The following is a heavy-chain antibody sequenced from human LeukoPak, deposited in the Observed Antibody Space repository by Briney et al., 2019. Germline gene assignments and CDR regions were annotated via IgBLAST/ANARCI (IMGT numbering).Heavy chain of an antibody. CDR3: TKDGSGSYPDAFDI. J-gene: IGHJ3*02. CDR2: ITGGGNSV. Sequence: GGSLRLSCAASGFTFSAFAMTWVRQAPGKAPEWVSSITGGGNSVFYADSVKGRFTFSRDNSKNTLYLQMNSLRAEDTAVYYCTKDGSGSYPDAFDIWGQGTMVTVSS. CDR1: GFTFSAFA. V-gene: IGHV3-23*01. D-gene: IGHD3-10*01.